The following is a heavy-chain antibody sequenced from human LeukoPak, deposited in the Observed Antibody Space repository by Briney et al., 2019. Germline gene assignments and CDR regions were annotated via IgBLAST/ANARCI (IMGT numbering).Heavy chain of an antibody. CDR3: AKDGDYDILTGEADDAFDI. Sequence: PGGSLRLSCAASGFTFNNYDMNWVRRAPGKGLEWVSAISGSGDITYYADSVKGRFTISRDNSKNTLYLQMNSLRAEDTAVYYCAKDGDYDILTGEADDAFDIWGQGTMVTVSS. V-gene: IGHV3-23*01. D-gene: IGHD3-9*01. CDR2: ISGSGDIT. J-gene: IGHJ3*02. CDR1: GFTFNNYD.